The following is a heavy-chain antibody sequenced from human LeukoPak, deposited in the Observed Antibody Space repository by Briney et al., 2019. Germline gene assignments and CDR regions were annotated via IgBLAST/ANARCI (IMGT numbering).Heavy chain of an antibody. CDR3: ARDQYYYDSSGQTLDY. CDR2: IYTSGST. D-gene: IGHD3-22*01. V-gene: IGHV4-4*07. J-gene: IGHJ4*02. CDR1: GGSISSYY. Sequence: SETLSLTCTVSGGSISSYYWSWIRQPAGKGLEWIGRIYTSGSTNYNPSLKSRVTMSVDTSKNQFSLKLSSVTAADTAVYYCARDQYYYDSSGQTLDYWGQGTLVTVSS.